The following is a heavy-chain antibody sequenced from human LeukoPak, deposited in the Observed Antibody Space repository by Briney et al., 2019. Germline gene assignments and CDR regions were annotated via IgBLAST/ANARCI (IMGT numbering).Heavy chain of an antibody. CDR1: GFTSDTYP. J-gene: IGHJ2*01. Sequence: GGSLRLSCAASGFTSDTYPMTWVRQAPGKGLEWVSRISGNGGSNTYYADSVKGRFTNSRDNSKNTVSLKMNNLKTDDTTVYYCAKFYCDSDGYYWFFDLWGRGALVTVSA. V-gene: IGHV3-23*01. CDR2: ISGNGGSNT. D-gene: IGHD3-22*01. CDR3: AKFYCDSDGYYWFFDL.